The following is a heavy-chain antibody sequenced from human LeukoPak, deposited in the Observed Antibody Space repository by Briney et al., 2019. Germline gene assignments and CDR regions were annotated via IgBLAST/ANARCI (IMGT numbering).Heavy chain of an antibody. J-gene: IGHJ4*02. Sequence: WIRQPPGKGLEWVGFIRSKAYGGTTEYAASVKGRFTISRDDSKSIAYLQMNSLKTEDTAVYYCTRAVVTTLYYFDYWGQGTLVTVSS. CDR3: TRAVVTTLYYFDY. D-gene: IGHD2-21*02. CDR2: IRSKAYGGTT. V-gene: IGHV3-49*02.